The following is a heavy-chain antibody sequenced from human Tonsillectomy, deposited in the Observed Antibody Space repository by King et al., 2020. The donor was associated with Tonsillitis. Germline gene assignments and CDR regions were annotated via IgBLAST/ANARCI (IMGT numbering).Heavy chain of an antibody. V-gene: IGHV4-59*01. D-gene: IGHD3-10*01. CDR2: IYYSGST. Sequence: QLQESGPGLVKPSETLSLTCTVSGGSIRSYYWSWIRQPPGKGLEWIGYIYYSGSTNYNPSLKSRVTISVDTSKNQFSLKLSSVTAADTAVYYCARSYGSGSYYGKTDYWGQGTLVTVSS. CDR1: GGSIRSYY. J-gene: IGHJ4*02. CDR3: ARSYGSGSYYGKTDY.